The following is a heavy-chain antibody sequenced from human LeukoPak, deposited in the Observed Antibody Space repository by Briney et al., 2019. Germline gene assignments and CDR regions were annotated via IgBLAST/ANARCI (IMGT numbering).Heavy chain of an antibody. Sequence: SETLSLTCTVSGDSFSSYYWSWIRQPAGKGLEWIGRIYFSGNTDYNPSLKNRVTISVDKSKNQFSLRLNSVTAADTAVYYCASVPGPADYWGQGTLVTVSP. J-gene: IGHJ4*02. CDR3: ASVPGPADY. V-gene: IGHV4-4*07. CDR2: IYFSGNT. CDR1: GDSFSSYY.